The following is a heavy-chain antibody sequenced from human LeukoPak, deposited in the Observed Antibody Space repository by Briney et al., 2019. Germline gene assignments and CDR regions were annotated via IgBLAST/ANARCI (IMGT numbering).Heavy chain of an antibody. D-gene: IGHD5/OR15-5a*01. Sequence: GGSLRLSCAASGFTFINYAINGGPQAPGKGLEWVSYISSSSSTIYYADSVKGRFTISRDNDKNSLYLQMNSLRDEDTAVYYCARGVYLPFDAFDIWGQGTMVTVSS. V-gene: IGHV3-48*02. CDR2: ISSSSSTI. CDR3: ARGVYLPFDAFDI. CDR1: GFTFINYA. J-gene: IGHJ3*02.